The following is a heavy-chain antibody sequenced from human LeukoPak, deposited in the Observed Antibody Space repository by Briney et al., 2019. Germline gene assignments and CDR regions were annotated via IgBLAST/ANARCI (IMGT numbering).Heavy chain of an antibody. Sequence: SETLSLTCSVSGGSIDSSYWTWVRQPPGKGLEWIGYISYSRSTNYNPSLKTRVSISVDTPRNQFSLQLSSVTAADTAVYYCAREGATTYIDYWGQGTLVTVSS. CDR2: ISYSRST. J-gene: IGHJ4*02. CDR1: GGSIDSSY. V-gene: IGHV4-59*13. CDR3: AREGATTYIDY. D-gene: IGHD1-26*01.